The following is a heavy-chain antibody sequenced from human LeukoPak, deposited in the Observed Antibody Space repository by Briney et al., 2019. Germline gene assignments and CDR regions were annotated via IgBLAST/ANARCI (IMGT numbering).Heavy chain of an antibody. CDR1: GFTFSTYS. J-gene: IGHJ6*02. CDR2: ISSSTSSSSSSAI. D-gene: IGHD6-19*01. Sequence: PGGSLRLSCAASGFTFSTYSMHWVRQAPGKGLEWVSHISSSTSSSSSSAIYYADSVKGRFTISRDNAKNSLYLQMNSLRAEDTAVYYCARDIWSSGWANYHYGMDVWGQGTTVTVSS. V-gene: IGHV3-48*04. CDR3: ARDIWSSGWANYHYGMDV.